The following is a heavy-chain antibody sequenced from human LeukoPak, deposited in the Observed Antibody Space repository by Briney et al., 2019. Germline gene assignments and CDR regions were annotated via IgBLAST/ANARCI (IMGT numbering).Heavy chain of an antibody. J-gene: IGHJ6*03. V-gene: IGHV4-4*07. CDR1: GGSISSYY. CDR2: IYTSGST. D-gene: IGHD3-9*01. CDR3: ARSAPLRYPMYYMDV. Sequence: SETLSLTCTVSGGSISSYYWSWIRQPAGKGLEWIGRIYTSGSTNFNPSLKSRVTMSVDTSKNQFSLKLSSVTAADTAVYYCARSAPLRYPMYYMDVWGKGTTVTVSS.